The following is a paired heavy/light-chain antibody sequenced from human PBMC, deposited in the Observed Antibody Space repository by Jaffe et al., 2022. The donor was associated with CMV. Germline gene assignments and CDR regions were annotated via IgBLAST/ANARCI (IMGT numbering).Light chain of an antibody. Sequence: DIRMTQSPSTLSASVGDRVTITCRASQSIGNSLAWFQQKPGKAPKLLIYQASSLESGVPSRFSGSGSGTEFTLTISSLQPDDFATYYCQQYYSYSTFGQGTKLDIK. CDR3: QQYYSYST. J-gene: IGKJ2*01. CDR1: QSIGNS. V-gene: IGKV1-5*03. CDR2: QAS.
Heavy chain of an antibody. CDR2: IRAKTSGGTT. CDR1: GFTFGDYS. CDR3: TRWSGYGDLPWVRDY. J-gene: IGHJ4*02. D-gene: IGHD5-18*01. Sequence: EVQLVESGGGLVQPGRSLRLSCTASGFTFGDYSVSWVRQAPGKGLEWVGFIRAKTSGGTTEYAASVKGRFTILRDDSTSIAYLQMNSLRTEDTAVYYCTRWSGYGDLPWVRDYWGQGTLVTVSS. V-gene: IGHV3-49*04.